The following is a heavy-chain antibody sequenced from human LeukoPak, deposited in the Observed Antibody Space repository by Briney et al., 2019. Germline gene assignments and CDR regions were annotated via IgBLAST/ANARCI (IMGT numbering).Heavy chain of an antibody. CDR2: ISSNGGST. Sequence: PGGSLRLSCAASGFTFSSYAMHWVRQAPGKGLEYVSAISSNGGSTYYANSVKGRFTISRDNSKNTLYLQMGSLRAEDMAVYYCARDQDYGGNGLDYWGQGTLVTVSS. D-gene: IGHD4-23*01. V-gene: IGHV3-64*01. J-gene: IGHJ4*02. CDR3: ARDQDYGGNGLDY. CDR1: GFTFSSYA.